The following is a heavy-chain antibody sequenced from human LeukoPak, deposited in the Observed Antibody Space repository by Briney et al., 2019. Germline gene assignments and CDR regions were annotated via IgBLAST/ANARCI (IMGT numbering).Heavy chain of an antibody. V-gene: IGHV3-23*01. Sequence: PGGSLRLSCAASGFTFSSYAMSWVSQAPGKGLEWPSAISGSGNSTYYADSVKSRSTISRDNSKNPLYLQMDSLRAEDTAVYYCAKPRDRIQLWFDYWGQGTLVTVSS. D-gene: IGHD5-18*01. CDR1: GFTFSSYA. CDR3: AKPRDRIQLWFDY. CDR2: ISGSGNST. J-gene: IGHJ4*02.